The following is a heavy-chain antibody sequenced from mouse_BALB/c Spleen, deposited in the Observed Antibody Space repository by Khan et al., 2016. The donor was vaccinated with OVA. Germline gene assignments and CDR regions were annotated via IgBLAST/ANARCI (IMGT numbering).Heavy chain of an antibody. V-gene: IGHV5-6*01. Sequence: EVELVESGGDLVKPGGSLKLSCAASGFTFSNYDMYWVRQTPEKRLGWVATISSAGSSNYYPDRVKGRFTISRDNAKNTLSLQLSSRKSEDTAMYYCARRGYDEAWFAYWGHGTLVTVSA. CDR2: ISSAGSSN. CDR1: GFTFSNYD. J-gene: IGHJ3*01. D-gene: IGHD2-2*01. CDR3: ARRGYDEAWFAY.